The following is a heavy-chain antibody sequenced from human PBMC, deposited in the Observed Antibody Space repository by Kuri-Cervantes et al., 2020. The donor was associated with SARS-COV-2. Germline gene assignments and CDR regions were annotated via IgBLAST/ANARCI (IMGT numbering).Heavy chain of an antibody. V-gene: IGHV1-69*04. CDR1: GGTFSSYA. D-gene: IGHD3-3*01. CDR2: IIPIFGIA. CDR3: ARDALHYDFWSGPYFDY. Sequence: SVKVSCKASGGTFSSYAISWVRQAPGQGLEWMGRIIPIFGIANYAQKFQGRVTMTRDTSTSTVYMELSSLRSEDTAVYYCARDALHYDFWSGPYFDYWGQGTLVTVSS. J-gene: IGHJ4*02.